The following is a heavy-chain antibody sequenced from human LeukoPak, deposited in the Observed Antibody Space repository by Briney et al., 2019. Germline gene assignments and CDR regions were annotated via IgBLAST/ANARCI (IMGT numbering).Heavy chain of an antibody. J-gene: IGHJ4*02. D-gene: IGHD4-17*01. CDR3: ARVCPTTVTPCY. CDR2: INPNSGGT. Sequence: ASVKVSCKASGYTFTGYYMHWVRQAPGQGLEWMGWINPNSGGTNYAQKFQGRVTMTRDTSISTAYMELSRLRSDDTAVYYCARVCPTTVTPCYWGQGTLVTVSS. CDR1: GYTFTGYY. V-gene: IGHV1-2*02.